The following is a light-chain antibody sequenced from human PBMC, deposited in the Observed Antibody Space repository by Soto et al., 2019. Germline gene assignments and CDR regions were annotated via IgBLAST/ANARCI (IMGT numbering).Light chain of an antibody. CDR3: GTWDSSLSAGV. CDR1: SSNIGSNY. V-gene: IGLV1-51*02. J-gene: IGLJ3*02. Sequence: QSVLTQPPSVSAAPGQKVTISCSGSSSNIGSNYVSWYQQLPGTAPKLLIYENSLRPSGIPDRFSGSKSGTSATLGITGLQTGDEADYYCGTWDSSLSAGVFGGGTKVTVL. CDR2: ENS.